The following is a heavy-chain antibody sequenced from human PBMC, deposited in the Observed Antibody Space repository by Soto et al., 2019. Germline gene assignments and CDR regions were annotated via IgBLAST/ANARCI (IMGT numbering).Heavy chain of an antibody. CDR2: INHSGST. V-gene: IGHV4-34*01. D-gene: IGHD3-10*01. CDR1: GGSFSGYY. Sequence: SETLSLTCAVYGGSFSGYYWSWIRQPPGKGLEWIGEINHSGSTNYNPSLKSRVTISVDTSKNQLSLKLSSVTAADTAVYYCARASTMVRGVNNWFDPWGQGTLVTVSS. CDR3: ARASTMVRGVNNWFDP. J-gene: IGHJ5*02.